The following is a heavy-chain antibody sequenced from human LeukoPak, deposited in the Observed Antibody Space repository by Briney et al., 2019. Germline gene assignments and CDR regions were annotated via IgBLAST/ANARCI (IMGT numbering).Heavy chain of an antibody. J-gene: IGHJ4*02. CDR1: GFTFSSYG. Sequence: TGGSLRLSCAVSGFTFSSYGMHWVRQAPGKGLEWVAFIRYDGSNKYYADSVKGRFTISRDNSKNTLYLQMNSLRAEDTAVYYCAKGKAVAKDFDYWGQGTLVTVSS. V-gene: IGHV3-30*02. CDR2: IRYDGSNK. D-gene: IGHD6-19*01. CDR3: AKGKAVAKDFDY.